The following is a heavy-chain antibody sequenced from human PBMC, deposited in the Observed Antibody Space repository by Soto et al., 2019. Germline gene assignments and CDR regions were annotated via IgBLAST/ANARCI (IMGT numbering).Heavy chain of an antibody. V-gene: IGHV3-7*01. Sequence: GGSLRLSCAASGFTFSSYWMSWVRQAPGKGLEWVANIKQDGSEKYYMDSVKGRFTISRDNAKKSLYLQMNSLRAEDTAVYYRTRGPYYYDSSGERRKYFQHWGQGTLVTVSS. J-gene: IGHJ1*01. CDR2: IKQDGSEK. CDR1: GFTFSSYW. CDR3: TRGPYYYDSSGERRKYFQH. D-gene: IGHD3-22*01.